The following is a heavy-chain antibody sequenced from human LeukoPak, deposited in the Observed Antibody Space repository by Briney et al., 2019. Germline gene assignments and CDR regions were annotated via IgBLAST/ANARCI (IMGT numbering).Heavy chain of an antibody. D-gene: IGHD3-10*01. CDR1: GFTFRRYA. CDR3: ARDNYDGSGSYYNVYYYYYGMDV. CDR2: ISYDGSNK. V-gene: IGHV3-30*04. J-gene: IGHJ6*02. Sequence: QPGGSLRLSCAACGFTFRRYAMCWVRQAPGKGLGWVAVISYDGSNKYYAVSVKGRFTISTDNSKNTLYPQMNSLRAEDTALYYSARDNYDGSGSYYNVYYYYYGMDVWGQGPTVTVSS.